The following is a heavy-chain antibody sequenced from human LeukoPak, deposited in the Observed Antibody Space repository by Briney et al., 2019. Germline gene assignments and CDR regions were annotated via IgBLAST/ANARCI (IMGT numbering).Heavy chain of an antibody. D-gene: IGHD3-10*01. Sequence: SETLSLTCTVSGGPITTYYLSWIRQSAGMGPEWIGRISGSGVITYNPSLKSRVILSLDTSNNHFSLKLISVTAADTAVYYCARDSGTTGEVKFDPWGQGMLVTVSS. CDR3: ARDSGTTGEVKFDP. J-gene: IGHJ5*02. CDR1: GGPITTYY. CDR2: ISGSGVI. V-gene: IGHV4-4*07.